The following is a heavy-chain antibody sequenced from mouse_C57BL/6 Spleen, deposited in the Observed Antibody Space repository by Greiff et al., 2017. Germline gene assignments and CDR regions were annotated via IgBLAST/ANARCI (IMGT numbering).Heavy chain of an antibody. CDR1: GFTFSDYY. CDR2: INYDGSST. J-gene: IGHJ3*01. Sequence: EVQLVESEGGLVQPGSSMKLSCTASGFTFSDYYMAWVRQVPEKGLEWVANINYDGSSTYYLDSLKSRFIISRDNAKNILYLQMSSLKSEDTATYYCARDLAYDYDEGFAYWGQGTLVTVSA. CDR3: ARDLAYDYDEGFAY. V-gene: IGHV5-16*01. D-gene: IGHD2-4*01.